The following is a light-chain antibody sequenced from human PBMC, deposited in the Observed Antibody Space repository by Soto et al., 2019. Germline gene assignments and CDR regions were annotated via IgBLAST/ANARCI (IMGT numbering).Light chain of an antibody. CDR1: SSDPATYNL. Sequence: LTQPASVSGSPGQSITISCTGTSSDPATYNLVSWYQQRPGKAPQLIIYEVAKRPSGVPARFSGSQSGDTASLTISGLQAEDEADYYCCSRLFGGGTQLTVL. CDR2: EVA. CDR3: CSRL. J-gene: IGLJ2*01. V-gene: IGLV2-23*02.